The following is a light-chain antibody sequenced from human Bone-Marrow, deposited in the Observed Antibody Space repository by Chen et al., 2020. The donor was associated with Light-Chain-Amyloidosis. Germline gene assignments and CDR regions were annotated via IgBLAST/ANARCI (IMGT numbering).Light chain of an antibody. V-gene: IGKV3-20*01. CDR1: QSVSSSS. CDR2: GAS. J-gene: IGKJ1*01. CDR3: QQYGSSPRT. Sequence: EIVLTQSPGTLSLSPGERATLSCRASQSVSSSSLAWYLQKAGQAPRLLIYGASSRATGIPDRFSGSGSGTDFTLTISRLEPEDFAVYYCQQYGSSPRTFGQGTKVEIK.